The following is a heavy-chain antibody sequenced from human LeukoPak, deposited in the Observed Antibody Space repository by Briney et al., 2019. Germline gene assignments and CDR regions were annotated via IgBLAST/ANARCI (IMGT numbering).Heavy chain of an antibody. CDR3: VRDVHNWNDDY. V-gene: IGHV1-2*02. J-gene: IGHJ4*02. CDR2: INPNTGGT. Sequence: ASVKVSCKAAGYAFTGYNMHWVRQAPGQGLAWVGWINPNTGGTLYPQKFQGRVTLTRDTSINTAYMDLSSLRSDDTAIYYCVRDVHNWNDDYWGQGTLVTVSS. CDR1: GYAFTGYN. D-gene: IGHD1-1*01.